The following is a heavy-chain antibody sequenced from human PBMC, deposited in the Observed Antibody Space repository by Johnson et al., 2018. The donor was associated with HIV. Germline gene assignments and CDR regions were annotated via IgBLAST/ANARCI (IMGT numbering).Heavy chain of an antibody. J-gene: IGHJ3*02. CDR1: GFTFSTYA. D-gene: IGHD1-26*01. CDR2: IGGSGGTT. Sequence: VQLVESGGGLAQPGGSLRLSCAASGFTFSTYAMTWVRQAPGRGLEWVSTIGGSGGTTYYADSVKGRFTIPRDSSKNTVYLHMDSLRVGDTAMYYCAKYGGGGTYFSAFDIWGQGTKVIVSS. CDR3: AKYGGGGTYFSAFDI. V-gene: IGHV3-23*04.